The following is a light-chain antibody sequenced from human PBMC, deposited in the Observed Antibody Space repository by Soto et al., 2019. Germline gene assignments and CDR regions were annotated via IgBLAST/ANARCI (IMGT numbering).Light chain of an antibody. J-gene: IGKJ5*01. Sequence: IVYTQSPATLSLSPGVGATLSCGASQSVSSYLAWYQQKPGQAPRLLIYDASNRATGIPARFSGSGSGTDFSLTISSLEPEDFAVYYCQQRSNWPPITFGQGTRLEI. V-gene: IGKV3-11*01. CDR2: DAS. CDR1: QSVSSY. CDR3: QQRSNWPPIT.